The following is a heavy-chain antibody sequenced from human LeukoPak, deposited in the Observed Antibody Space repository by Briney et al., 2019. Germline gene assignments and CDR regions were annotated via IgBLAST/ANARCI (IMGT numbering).Heavy chain of an antibody. CDR2: INPNSGGT. CDR1: GYTFTGYY. J-gene: IGHJ4*02. D-gene: IGHD2-15*01. V-gene: IGHV1-2*02. Sequence: ASVKVSCKASGYTFTGYYMHWVRQAPGQGLEWMGWINPNSGGTNYAQKFQGRVTMTRDTSISTAYMELSRLRSDDTAVYYCASHRENCGGGSCSVVDYWGQGTLVTVSS. CDR3: ASHRENCGGGSCSVVDY.